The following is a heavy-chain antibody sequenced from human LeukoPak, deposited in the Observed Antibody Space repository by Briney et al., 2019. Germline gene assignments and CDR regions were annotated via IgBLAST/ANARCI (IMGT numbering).Heavy chain of an antibody. CDR2: IYYSGST. J-gene: IGHJ4*02. CDR3: ARHVRYSSGWYYFDY. Sequence: KPSETLSLTCTVSGGSISSSSYYWGWIRRPPGKGLEWIGSIYYSGSTYYNPSLKSRVTISVDTSKNQFSLKLSSVTAADTAVYYCARHVRYSSGWYYFDYWGQGTLVTVSS. CDR1: GGSISSSSYY. D-gene: IGHD6-19*01. V-gene: IGHV4-39*01.